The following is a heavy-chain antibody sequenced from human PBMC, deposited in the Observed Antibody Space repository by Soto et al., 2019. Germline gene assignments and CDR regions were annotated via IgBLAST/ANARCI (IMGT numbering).Heavy chain of an antibody. J-gene: IGHJ4*02. CDR1: GFTFSSYG. D-gene: IGHD3-10*01. Sequence: GGSLILSCAASGFTFSSYGMHWVRQAPGKGLERVAVICHDGSNKYYADSVKGRFTISRDNSKNTLYLQMNSLRAEDTAVYYWARDPDRWFGELHWGQGTLVTVSS. CDR2: ICHDGSNK. CDR3: ARDPDRWFGELH. V-gene: IGHV3-33*01.